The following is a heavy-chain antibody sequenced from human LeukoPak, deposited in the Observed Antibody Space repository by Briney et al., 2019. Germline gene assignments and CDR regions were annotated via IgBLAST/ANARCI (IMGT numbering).Heavy chain of an antibody. V-gene: IGHV1-18*01. CDR2: ISAYNGNT. D-gene: IGHD1-26*01. CDR3: ARLPGGSYSLYYFDY. J-gene: IGHJ4*02. Sequence: ASVKVSCKASGYTFTSYGISWVRQAPGQGLEWMGWISAYNGNTNYAQKLQGRVTMTTDTSTSTAYMELRSLRSDDTAVYYCARLPGGSYSLYYFDYWGQGTLATVSS. CDR1: GYTFTSYG.